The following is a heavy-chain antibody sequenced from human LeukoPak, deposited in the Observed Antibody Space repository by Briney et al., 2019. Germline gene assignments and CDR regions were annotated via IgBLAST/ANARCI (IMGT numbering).Heavy chain of an antibody. V-gene: IGHV3-23*01. CDR3: AKAIAAPVWYFDL. CDR1: RFTFSSYA. D-gene: IGHD6-13*01. CDR2: ISGRGDST. Sequence: PGGSLRLSCAASRFTFSSYAMSWVRQAPGKGLEWVSTISGRGDSTYYADSVKGRFTISRDNSRNTLYLQMNTLGAEDTAVYYCAKAIAAPVWYFDLWGRGTLVTVSS. J-gene: IGHJ2*01.